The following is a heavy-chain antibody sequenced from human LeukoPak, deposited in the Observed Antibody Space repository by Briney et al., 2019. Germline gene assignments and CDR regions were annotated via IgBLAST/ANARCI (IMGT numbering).Heavy chain of an antibody. Sequence: PGGSLRLSCAASGFTFSSYWMHWVRQAPGKGLVWVSRINSDGSSTSYADSVKGRFTISRDNAKNTLYLQMNSLRAEDTAVYYCARGKAGVAGIPYYYMDVWGKGTTVTVSS. CDR1: GFTFSSYW. J-gene: IGHJ6*03. D-gene: IGHD6-19*01. V-gene: IGHV3-74*01. CDR3: ARGKAGVAGIPYYYMDV. CDR2: INSDGSST.